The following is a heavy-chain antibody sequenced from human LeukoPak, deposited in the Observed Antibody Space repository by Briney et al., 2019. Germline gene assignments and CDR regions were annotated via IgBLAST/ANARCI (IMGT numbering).Heavy chain of an antibody. CDR3: AKDRRGGSYYAATLDI. CDR2: IYSGGST. V-gene: IGHV3-53*01. CDR1: GFTVSSNY. Sequence: GGSLRLSCAASGFTVSSNYMSWVRQAPGKGLEWVSVIYSGGSTYYADSVKGRFTISRDNSKNTLYLQMNSLRAEDTAVYYCAKDRRGGSYYAATLDIWGPGTMLTVSS. D-gene: IGHD1-26*01. J-gene: IGHJ3*02.